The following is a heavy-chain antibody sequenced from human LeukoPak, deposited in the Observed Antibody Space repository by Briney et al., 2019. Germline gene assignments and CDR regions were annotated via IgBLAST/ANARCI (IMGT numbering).Heavy chain of an antibody. CDR2: IYYSGST. J-gene: IGHJ4*02. D-gene: IGHD3-9*01. Sequence: SETLSLTCTVSGGSLSRYYWSWIRQPPWKGLEWIGYIYYSGSTNYIPSHKSRVTMSVDTSKNQFSLKLSSVTAAHTAVYYCARHHDILTGYPFDYWGQGTLVTVSS. CDR1: GGSLSRYY. CDR3: ARHHDILTGYPFDY. V-gene: IGHV4-59*08.